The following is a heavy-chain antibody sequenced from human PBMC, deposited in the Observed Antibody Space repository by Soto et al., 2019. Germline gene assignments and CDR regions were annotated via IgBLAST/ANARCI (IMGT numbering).Heavy chain of an antibody. CDR1: GFTFSSYG. Sequence: QVQLVESGGGVVQPGRSLRLSCAASGFTFSSYGMHWVRQAPGKGLEWVAVISYDGSNKYYADSVKGRFTISRDNSKNTLYLQMNSLRAEDTAVYYCAKDAAGTTSDYYYYYMDVWGKGTTVTVSS. V-gene: IGHV3-30*18. J-gene: IGHJ6*03. CDR2: ISYDGSNK. CDR3: AKDAAGTTSDYYYYYMDV. D-gene: IGHD1-7*01.